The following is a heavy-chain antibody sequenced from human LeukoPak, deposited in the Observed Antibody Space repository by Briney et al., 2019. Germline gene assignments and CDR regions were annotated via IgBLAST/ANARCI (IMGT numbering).Heavy chain of an antibody. V-gene: IGHV3-23*01. CDR1: GFTFSSYA. CDR3: AKDKTSGTYFDY. D-gene: IGHD1-26*01. J-gene: IGHJ4*02. CDR2: ISGSGGST. Sequence: GGSLRLSCAASGFTFSSYAMSWVRQAPGKGLEWVSAISGSGGSTYYADSVKGRSTVSRDNSKNTLYLQMNSLRAEDTAVYHCAKDKTSGTYFDYWGQGAPVTVSS.